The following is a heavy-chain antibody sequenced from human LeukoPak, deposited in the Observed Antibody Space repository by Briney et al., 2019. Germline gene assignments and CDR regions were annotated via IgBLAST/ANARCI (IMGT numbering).Heavy chain of an antibody. D-gene: IGHD3-3*01. CDR1: GGSISSYY. CDR3: ARGEKVEYDY. J-gene: IGHJ4*02. CDR2: IYYSGST. V-gene: IGHV4-59*01. Sequence: SETLSLTCTVSGGSISSYYWSWIRQPRGKGLEWIGYIYYSGSTNYNPSLKSRVTISVDTSKNQFSLKLSSVTAADTAVYYCARGEKVEYDYWGQETLVTVSS.